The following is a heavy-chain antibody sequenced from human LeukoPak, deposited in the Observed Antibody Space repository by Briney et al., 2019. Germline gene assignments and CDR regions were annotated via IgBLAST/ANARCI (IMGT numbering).Heavy chain of an antibody. J-gene: IGHJ4*02. D-gene: IGHD2-8*01. CDR2: IFSHGET. CDR1: GFTVGNNY. CDR3: ARDPPAVSINTYA. V-gene: IGHV3-66*01. Sequence: GGSPRLPCAASGFTVGNNYMNWVRQAPGKGLEWVSLIFSHGETSYADSVKGRFTISRDNSKNTLYLQMNGLRVEDTAVYYCARDPPAVSINTYAWGQGTLVTVSS.